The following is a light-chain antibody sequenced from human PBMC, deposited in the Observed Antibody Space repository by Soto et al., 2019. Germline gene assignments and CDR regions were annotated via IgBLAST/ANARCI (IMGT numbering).Light chain of an antibody. V-gene: IGKV3-20*01. CDR1: QSVSIL. CDR3: QQYGSSLT. Sequence: EIVITQSPATLSVSPGERATLSFRASQSVSILLAWYQQKLGQAPRLLIYGASSRATSIPDRFSGSGSGTEFTLTISRLEPEDFTVYYCQQYGSSLTFGGGTKVDI. CDR2: GAS. J-gene: IGKJ4*01.